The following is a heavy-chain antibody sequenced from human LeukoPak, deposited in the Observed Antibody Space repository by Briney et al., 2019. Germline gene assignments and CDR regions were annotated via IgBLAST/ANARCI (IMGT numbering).Heavy chain of an antibody. V-gene: IGHV1-2*02. CDR2: INPNSGGT. CDR1: GYTFTAYY. D-gene: IGHD3-16*01. J-gene: IGHJ4*02. Sequence: ASVKVSCKASGYTFTAYYIHWVRQAPGQGLEWMGLINPNSGGTNYAQKFQGRVTMTRDTSISTAYMELSKLTSDDTAVYYCARDKGTLGGDSWGPGTLVTVSS. CDR3: ARDKGTLGGDS.